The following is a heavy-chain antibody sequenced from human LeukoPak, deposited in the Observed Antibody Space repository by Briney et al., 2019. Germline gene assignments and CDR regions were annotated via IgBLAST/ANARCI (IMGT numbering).Heavy chain of an antibody. CDR1: GGSISSNY. D-gene: IGHD3-22*01. V-gene: IGHV4-4*07. CDR2: IYSSGTT. CDR3: ARIHRRADSSGYYYEDWYFDL. Sequence: SETLSLTCIVSGGSISSNYWSWIRQPAGKGLEWIGRIYSSGTTTYIPSLKSRVTMSGDTSKSQLSLRLTSVTAADTAVYYCARIHRRADSSGYYYEDWYFDLWGRGTLVSVSS. J-gene: IGHJ2*01.